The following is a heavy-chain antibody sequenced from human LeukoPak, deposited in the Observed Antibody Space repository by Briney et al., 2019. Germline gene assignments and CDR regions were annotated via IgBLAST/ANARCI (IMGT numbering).Heavy chain of an antibody. CDR1: GGSISSSSYY. V-gene: IGHV4-39*01. CDR3: ALVGATMGYYYYMDG. D-gene: IGHD1-26*01. Sequence: SETLSLTCTVSGGSISSSSYYWGWIRQPPGKGLEWIGSIYYSGSTYYNPSLKSRVTISVDTSKNQFSLKLSSVTAADRAVYYCALVGATMGYYYYMDGWGKGTTVTVPS. CDR2: IYYSGST. J-gene: IGHJ6*03.